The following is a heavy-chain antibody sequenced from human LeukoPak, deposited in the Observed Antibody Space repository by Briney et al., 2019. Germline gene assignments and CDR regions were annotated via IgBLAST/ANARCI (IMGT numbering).Heavy chain of an antibody. D-gene: IGHD6-19*01. CDR2: YHCGNT. CDR3: ARGQGWLPDH. J-gene: IGHJ4*02. V-gene: IGHV4-59*01. CDR1: GASISSDC. Sequence: SETLSLTCTVSGASISSDCWIWIRQTPGKGPGWIGYHCGNTDYNPSLKSRVSISVGTSKNQFSLKLNSISTADTAVYYCARGQGWLPDHWGQGSLVTVSS.